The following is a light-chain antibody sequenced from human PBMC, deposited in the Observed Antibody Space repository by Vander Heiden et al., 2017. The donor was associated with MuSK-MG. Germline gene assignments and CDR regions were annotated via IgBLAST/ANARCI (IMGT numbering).Light chain of an antibody. CDR2: GKN. V-gene: IGLV3-19*01. CDR1: RLRSDY. J-gene: IGLJ3*02. Sequence: SSELTQDPAVSVALGQTVSITCQGDRLRSDYATWYQQKQGQAPVLVLYGKNDRPSGVPDRVSGSSSGNTASLTIAGAQAEEEDDYYCHSRDSSGNSSVFGGGTKRTVL. CDR3: HSRDSSGNSSV.